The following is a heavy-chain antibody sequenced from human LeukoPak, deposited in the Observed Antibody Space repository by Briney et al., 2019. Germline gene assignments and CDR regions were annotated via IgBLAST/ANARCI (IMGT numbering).Heavy chain of an antibody. CDR1: GGSISSGGYS. V-gene: IGHV4-30-2*01. Sequence: SQTLSLTCAVSGGSISSGGYSWSWIRQPPGKGLEWIGYIYHSGSTYYNPSLKSRVTISVVSSKNQFSLKLSSVTAADTAVYYCARDSSGSFDIWGQGTMVTVSS. D-gene: IGHD3-22*01. CDR3: ARDSSGSFDI. J-gene: IGHJ3*02. CDR2: IYHSGST.